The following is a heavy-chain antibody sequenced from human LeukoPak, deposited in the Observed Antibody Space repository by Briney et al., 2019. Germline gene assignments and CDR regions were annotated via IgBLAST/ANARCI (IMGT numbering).Heavy chain of an antibody. J-gene: IGHJ4*02. CDR3: ARGSATLDY. V-gene: IGHV3-30*03. D-gene: IGHD6-6*01. Sequence: GESLRLSCAASGFTFSNYGMHWVRQAPGKGLEWVAVVSHTGTTEFYADSVKGRFTISRDNSKNTLYLQMNSLRAEDTAVYYCARGSATLDYWGQGTLVTVSS. CDR1: GFTFSNYG. CDR2: VSHTGTTE.